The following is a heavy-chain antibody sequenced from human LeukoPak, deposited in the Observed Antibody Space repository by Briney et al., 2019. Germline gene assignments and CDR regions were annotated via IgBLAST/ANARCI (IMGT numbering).Heavy chain of an antibody. D-gene: IGHD3-9*01. CDR2: ISGSGGST. CDR3: AKLNFYDILTGYFDY. Sequence: GGSLRLSCAASGFTFSSYAMSWVRQAPGKGLEWVSAISGSGGSTYYADSVEGRFTISRDNSKNTLYLQMNSLRAEDTAVYYCAKLNFYDILTGYFDYWGQGTLVTVSS. J-gene: IGHJ4*02. CDR1: GFTFSSYA. V-gene: IGHV3-23*01.